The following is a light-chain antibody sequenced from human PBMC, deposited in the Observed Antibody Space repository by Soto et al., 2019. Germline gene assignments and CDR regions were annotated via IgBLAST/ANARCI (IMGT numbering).Light chain of an antibody. CDR1: QSISNW. CDR3: QQYKNYSR. J-gene: IGKJ1*01. V-gene: IGKV1-5*01. CDR2: DAS. Sequence: DIQMTQSPSTLSASVGDRVTITCRASQSISNWLAWYQQKPGKVPKLLIYDASILQSGVPLRFSGSGFGTEFTLTISSLQPDDFATYFCQQYKNYSRFGQGTKVDIK.